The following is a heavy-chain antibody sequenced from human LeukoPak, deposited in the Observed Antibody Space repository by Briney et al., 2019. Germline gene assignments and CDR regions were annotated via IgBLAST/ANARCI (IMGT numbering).Heavy chain of an antibody. CDR3: AISSGLYQRYGMDV. CDR2: IYDSGST. V-gene: IGHV4-39*07. D-gene: IGHD3-3*01. J-gene: IGHJ6*02. CDR1: GGSIRSSYYY. Sequence: SETLSLTCTVSGGSIRSSYYYWGWIRQPPGKGLEWIGSIYDSGSTNYNPSLKSRVTISIDTSKNQFSLKLSSVTAADTAVYYCAISSGLYQRYGMDVWGQGTTVTVSS.